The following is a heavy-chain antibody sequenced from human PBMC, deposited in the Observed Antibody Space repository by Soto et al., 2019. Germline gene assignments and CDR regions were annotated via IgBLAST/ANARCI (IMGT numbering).Heavy chain of an antibody. D-gene: IGHD3-10*01. V-gene: IGHV3-23*01. J-gene: IGHJ4*02. Sequence: GGSLRLSCAASGFTFSSYAMSWVRQAPGKGLEWVSAISGSGGSTYYADSVKGRFTISRDNSKNTLYLQMNSLRAEDTAVYYCAKDLRVGMVRGVITIYWGQGTLVTVSS. CDR3: AKDLRVGMVRGVITIY. CDR1: GFTFSSYA. CDR2: ISGSGGST.